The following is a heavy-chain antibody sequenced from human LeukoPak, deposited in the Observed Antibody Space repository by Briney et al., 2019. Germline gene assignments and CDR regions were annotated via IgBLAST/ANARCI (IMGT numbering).Heavy chain of an antibody. CDR2: INHSGST. CDR3: ARVIPQITMVRGVIRTFNWFDP. CDR1: GGSFSGYY. D-gene: IGHD3-10*01. V-gene: IGHV4-34*01. Sequence: PSETLSLTCAVYGGSFSGYYWSWIRQPPGKGLEWIGEINHSGSTNYNPSLKSRVTISVDTSKNQFSLKLSSVTAADTAVYYCARVIPQITMVRGVIRTFNWFDPWGQGTLVTVSS. J-gene: IGHJ5*02.